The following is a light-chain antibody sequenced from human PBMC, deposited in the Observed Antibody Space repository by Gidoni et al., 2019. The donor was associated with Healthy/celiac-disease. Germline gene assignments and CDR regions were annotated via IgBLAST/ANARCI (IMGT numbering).Light chain of an antibody. V-gene: IGKV3-20*01. J-gene: IGKJ4*01. CDR3: QQYGSSPLT. CDR1: QSVSSSY. CDR2: GAS. Sequence: EIVLTQSPGTLSLSPGERATLSCRASQSVSSSYLAWYQQKPGQAPRRLIYGASSRATGIPDRFSGSGSGTDFTLTISRQEPEDFAVYYCQQYGSSPLTFGGGTKVEIK.